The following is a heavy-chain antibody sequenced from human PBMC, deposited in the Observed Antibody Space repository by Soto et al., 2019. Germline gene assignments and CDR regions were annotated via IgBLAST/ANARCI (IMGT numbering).Heavy chain of an antibody. J-gene: IGHJ4*02. CDR3: AKGYYYDSSGSVFDY. CDR2: ISGSGGST. D-gene: IGHD3-22*01. Sequence: PGGSLRLSCAASGFTFSSYAMSWVRQAPGKGLEWVSAISGSGGSTYYADSVKGRFTISRDNSKNTLYLHMNSLRAEDTAVYYCAKGYYYDSSGSVFDYWGQGTLVTVS. V-gene: IGHV3-23*01. CDR1: GFTFSSYA.